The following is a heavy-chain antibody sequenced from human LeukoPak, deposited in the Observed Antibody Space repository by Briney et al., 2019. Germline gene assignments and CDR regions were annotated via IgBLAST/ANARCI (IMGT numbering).Heavy chain of an antibody. CDR1: GGSISSYY. CDR3: ARSYTETSGFDY. V-gene: IGHV4-59*01. CDR2: IYYSGST. Sequence: PSETLSLTCAVYGGSISSYYWSWIRQPPGKGLEWIGYIYYSGSTNYNPSLKSRVTISVDTSKNQFSLKLSSVTAADTAVYYCARSYTETSGFDYWGQGTLVTVSS. D-gene: IGHD2-2*01. J-gene: IGHJ4*02.